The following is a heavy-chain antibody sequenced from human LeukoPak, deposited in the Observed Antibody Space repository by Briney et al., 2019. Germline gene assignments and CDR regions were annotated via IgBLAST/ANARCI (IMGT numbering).Heavy chain of an antibody. CDR1: GFTFSSYS. CDR3: ARDYGSSWPFFDY. CDR2: ISSSSSYI. D-gene: IGHD6-13*01. Sequence: GGSLRLSCAASGFTFSSYSMNWVRQAPGRGLEWVSSISSSSSYIYYADSVKGRFTISRDNAKNSLYLQMNSLRAEDTAVYCCARDYGSSWPFFDYWGRGTLVTVSS. V-gene: IGHV3-21*01. J-gene: IGHJ4*02.